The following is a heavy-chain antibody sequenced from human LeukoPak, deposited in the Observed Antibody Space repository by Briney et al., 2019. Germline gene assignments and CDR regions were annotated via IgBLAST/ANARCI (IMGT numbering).Heavy chain of an antibody. CDR2: IYYSGST. J-gene: IGHJ4*02. CDR1: GGSISSSSYY. V-gene: IGHV4-39*01. D-gene: IGHD2-15*01. CDR3: ARYCSGGSCFNQIGRGDDY. Sequence: PSETLSLTCTVSGGSISSSSYYWGWIRQPPGKGLEWIGSIYYSGSTYYNPSLKSRVTISVDTSKNQFSLKLSSVTAAGTAVYYCARYCSGGSCFNQIGRGDDYWGQGTLVTVSS.